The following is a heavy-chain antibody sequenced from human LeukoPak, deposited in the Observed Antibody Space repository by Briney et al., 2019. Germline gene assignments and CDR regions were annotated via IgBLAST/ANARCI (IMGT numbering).Heavy chain of an antibody. V-gene: IGHV4-59*01. Sequence: IRQPPGKELEWIGFIYYSGSTNYNPSLKSRVTISEDTSKNQFSLKLSSVTAADTAVYFCARAEVTFYYGTSGYYFDYWGRGTLVTVSS. J-gene: IGHJ4*02. CDR3: ARAEVTFYYGTSGYYFDY. CDR2: IYYSGST. D-gene: IGHD3-22*01.